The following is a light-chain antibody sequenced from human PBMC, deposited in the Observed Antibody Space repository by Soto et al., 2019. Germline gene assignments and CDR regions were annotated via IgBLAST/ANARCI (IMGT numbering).Light chain of an antibody. CDR3: HQYNNLPT. CDR2: GAS. J-gene: IGKJ1*01. V-gene: IGKV3D-15*01. Sequence: EIVMTLSPDTLSVAPCEIVXXSCRASQTVTSNLAWYQQKPGQSPRLLIYGASTRATGTPARFSGSGSGTEFTLTINSLQSDDFAVYFCHQYNNLPTFGQGSIVDIK. CDR1: QTVTSN.